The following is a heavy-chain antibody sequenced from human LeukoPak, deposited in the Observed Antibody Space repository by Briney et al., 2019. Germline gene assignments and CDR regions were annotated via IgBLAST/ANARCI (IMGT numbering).Heavy chain of an antibody. CDR1: GGSISSGGYY. CDR2: VTDTGNR. Sequence: PSQTLSLTCTVSGGSISSGGYYWTWIRQPPGKGLEWIGEVTDTGNRNYSPSLRSRVTISIDTSRNQFSLKVSSVTAADTSVFYCARGRGSSSGWGHYYYSMDVWGLGTTVTVSS. V-gene: IGHV4-31*03. J-gene: IGHJ6*03. D-gene: IGHD6-19*01. CDR3: ARGRGSSSGWGHYYYSMDV.